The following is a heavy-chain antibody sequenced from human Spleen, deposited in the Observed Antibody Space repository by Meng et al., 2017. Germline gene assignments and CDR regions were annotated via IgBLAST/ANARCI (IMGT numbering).Heavy chain of an antibody. CDR1: GGSMNDNW. J-gene: IGHJ4*02. V-gene: IGHV4-4*02. CDR3: TTLYGDSIL. Sequence: QVQLRESGPALVKPSETLSLTCAVSGGSMNDNWWSWVRQPPEKGLEWIGEIYHSGNTNYNPSLKSRVIMSIDNSKNQFSLKLSSVTAADTAVYYCTTLYGDSILWGQGTLVTVSS. D-gene: IGHD4-17*01. CDR2: IYHSGNT.